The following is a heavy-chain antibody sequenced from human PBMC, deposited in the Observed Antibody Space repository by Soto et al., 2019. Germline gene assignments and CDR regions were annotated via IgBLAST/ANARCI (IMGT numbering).Heavy chain of an antibody. J-gene: IGHJ6*02. V-gene: IGHV4-31*03. CDR3: AREHYHKRGYYYGMDV. CDR1: GGSISSGGYY. CDR2: IYYSGST. D-gene: IGHD2-2*01. Sequence: SETLSLTCTVSGGSISSGGYYWSWIRQHPGKGLEWIGYIYYSGSTYYNPSLKSRVTISVDTAKNQFSLKLSSVTAADTAVYYCAREHYHKRGYYYGMDVWGQGTTVTVSS.